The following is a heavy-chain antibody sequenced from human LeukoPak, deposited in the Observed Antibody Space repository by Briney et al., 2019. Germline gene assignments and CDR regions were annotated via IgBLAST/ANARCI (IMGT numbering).Heavy chain of an antibody. Sequence: SETLSLTCAVSGGSISSSNWWSWVRQPPGKGLEWIGEIYHSGSTNYNPSLKSRVTISVDKSKNQFSLKLSSVTAADTAVYYCARYSTLYGSGSYAFDIWGQGTMVTVSS. V-gene: IGHV4-4*02. D-gene: IGHD3-10*01. J-gene: IGHJ3*02. CDR1: GGSISSSNW. CDR3: ARYSTLYGSGSYAFDI. CDR2: IYHSGST.